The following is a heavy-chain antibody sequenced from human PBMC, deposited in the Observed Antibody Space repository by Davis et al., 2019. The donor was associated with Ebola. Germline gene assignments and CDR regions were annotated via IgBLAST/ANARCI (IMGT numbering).Heavy chain of an antibody. CDR3: ASPHQSRGRNYFDC. J-gene: IGHJ4*02. Sequence: HSQTLSLTCAISGDSVSRNSAAWNWIRQSPSRGLEWLGRTYYSSKWYNDYAVSVKSRITINPDTSKNQFSLELTSVTAADTAVYYCASPHQSRGRNYFDCWGQGTLVTVSS. V-gene: IGHV6-1*01. CDR2: TYYSSKWYN. CDR1: GDSVSRNSAA. D-gene: IGHD6-19*01.